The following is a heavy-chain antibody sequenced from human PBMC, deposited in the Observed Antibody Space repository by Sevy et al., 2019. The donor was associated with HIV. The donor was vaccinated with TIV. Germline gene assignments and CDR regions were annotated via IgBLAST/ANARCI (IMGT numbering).Heavy chain of an antibody. CDR2: IRYDGSRE. CDR1: GFTFSSYG. D-gene: IGHD6-13*01. CDR3: AKSHIAAAGISYTDV. J-gene: IGHJ6*03. V-gene: IGHV3-30*02. Sequence: GGSLRLSCAASGFTFSSYGMDWVRQAPGKGLEWVAFIRYDGSREYHADSVKGRFTISRDNSKNTLYLQMNSLRAEDTAVYYCAKSHIAAAGISYTDVWGKGTTVTVSS.